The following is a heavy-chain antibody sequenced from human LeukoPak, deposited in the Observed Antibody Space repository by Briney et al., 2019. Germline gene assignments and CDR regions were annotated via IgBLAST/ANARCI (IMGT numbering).Heavy chain of an antibody. Sequence: GGSLRLSCAASGFPFNAYWMTWVRQAPGKGLEWVSVISISDGSTYYADSVTGRFTISRNNAKNSLYLQMNSLRAEDTAVYYCARSAAGTVGGWGQGTLVTVSS. CDR3: ARSAAGTVGG. CDR2: ISISDGST. CDR1: GFPFNAYW. D-gene: IGHD6-13*01. V-gene: IGHV3-21*01. J-gene: IGHJ4*02.